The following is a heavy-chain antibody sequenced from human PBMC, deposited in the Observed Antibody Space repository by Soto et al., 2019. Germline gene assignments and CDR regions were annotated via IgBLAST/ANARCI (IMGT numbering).Heavy chain of an antibody. Sequence: GXLRLSCAASGFTVSSNYMSWVRQAPGKGLEWVSVIYSGGSTYYADSVKGRFTISRDNSKNTLYLQMNSLRAEDTAVYYCARVYSSSWWYFDYWGQGTLVTVSS. D-gene: IGHD6-13*01. CDR2: IYSGGST. CDR1: GFTVSSNY. V-gene: IGHV3-66*01. CDR3: ARVYSSSWWYFDY. J-gene: IGHJ4*02.